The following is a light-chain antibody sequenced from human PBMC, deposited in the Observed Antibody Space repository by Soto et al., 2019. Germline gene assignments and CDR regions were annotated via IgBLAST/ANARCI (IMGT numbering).Light chain of an antibody. CDR1: QSISSW. CDR2: KAS. CDR3: QQYNSYPWT. Sequence: DIQMTQSPSTLSASVGDRVTITCRASQSISSWLAWYQQKPGKAPKXLIYKASSLESGVPSRFSGSGSGTELTITISSLQPDDCETYYGQQYNSYPWTFGQGTKVDIK. V-gene: IGKV1-5*03. J-gene: IGKJ1*01.